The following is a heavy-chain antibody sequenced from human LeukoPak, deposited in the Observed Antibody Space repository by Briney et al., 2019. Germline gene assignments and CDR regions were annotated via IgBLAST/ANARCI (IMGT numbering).Heavy chain of an antibody. CDR1: GGSINSYY. V-gene: IGHV4-4*07. J-gene: IGHJ4*02. D-gene: IGHD4-23*01. Sequence: PSETLSLTCTVSGGSINSYYWSWIRQPAGKGLEWIGRIYSSGSTNYNPSLKSRVSMSVDTSKIQFSLKLTSVTAADTAVYYCARGGKATVVTMWGQGILVTVSS. CDR2: IYSSGST. CDR3: ARGGKATVVTM.